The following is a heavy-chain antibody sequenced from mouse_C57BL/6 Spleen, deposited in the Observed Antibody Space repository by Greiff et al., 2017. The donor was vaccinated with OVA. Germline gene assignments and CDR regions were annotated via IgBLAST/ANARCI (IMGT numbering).Heavy chain of an antibody. Sequence: EVMLVESGEGLVKPGGSLKLSCAASGFTFSSYAMSWVRQTPEKRLEWVAYISSGGDYIYYADTVKGRFTISRDNARNTLYLQMSSLKSEDTAMYYCTRDRDLYYFDYWGQGTTLTVSS. CDR3: TRDRDLYYFDY. CDR1: GFTFSSYA. J-gene: IGHJ2*01. D-gene: IGHD2-14*01. CDR2: ISSGGDYI. V-gene: IGHV5-9-1*02.